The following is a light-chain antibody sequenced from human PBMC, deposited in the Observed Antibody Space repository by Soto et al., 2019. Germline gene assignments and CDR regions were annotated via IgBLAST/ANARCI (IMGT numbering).Light chain of an antibody. Sequence: EIVLTQSPGPLSLSPGDRATLACRASQIVRSRYLAWYQQTPGQAPRLLIYGTSHRATGVPDRFRCSGSGTNCTPTISSLQSEDLAVYYGEQYHNWTAFGQGTTV. J-gene: IGKJ1*01. V-gene: IGKV3-20*01. CDR2: GTS. CDR3: EQYHNWTA. CDR1: QIVRSRY.